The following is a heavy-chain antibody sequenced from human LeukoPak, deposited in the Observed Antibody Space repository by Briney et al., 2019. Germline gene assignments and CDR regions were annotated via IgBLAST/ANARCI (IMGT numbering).Heavy chain of an antibody. CDR3: AALWFGELTDAFDI. Sequence: GTSGKVSCKASGFTFTSSAVQRVRHARGQRLEWIGWIVVGSGNTNYAQKFQERVTITRDMSTSTAYMELSSLRSEDTAVYHCAALWFGELTDAFDIWGQGTMVTVSS. CDR2: IVVGSGNT. J-gene: IGHJ3*02. CDR1: GFTFTSSA. D-gene: IGHD3-10*01. V-gene: IGHV1-58*01.